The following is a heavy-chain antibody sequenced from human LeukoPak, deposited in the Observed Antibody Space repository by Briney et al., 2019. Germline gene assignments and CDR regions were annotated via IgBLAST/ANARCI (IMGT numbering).Heavy chain of an antibody. CDR2: IYSGGTT. Sequence: GGSLRLSCAASGFTVSSNYMSWVRQAPGKGLEWVSVIYSGGTTYYADSVKGRFTISRDNSKNTLHLQMNSLRAEDTAVYYCARGDCSGGSCYGSYWGQGTLVTVSS. D-gene: IGHD2-15*01. CDR3: ARGDCSGGSCYGSY. V-gene: IGHV3-66*01. J-gene: IGHJ4*02. CDR1: GFTVSSNY.